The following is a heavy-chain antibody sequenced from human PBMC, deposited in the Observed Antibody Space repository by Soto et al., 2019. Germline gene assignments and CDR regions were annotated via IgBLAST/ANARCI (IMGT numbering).Heavy chain of an antibody. J-gene: IGHJ3*02. CDR3: ARTADIVVVVAAKGAFDI. V-gene: IGHV4-31*03. CDR1: GGSISSGGYY. D-gene: IGHD2-15*01. Sequence: SETLSLTCTVSGGSISSGGYYWNWIRQHPGKGLEWIGYIYYSGSTYYNPSLKSRVTISVDTSKNQFSLKLSSVTAADTAVYYCARTADIVVVVAAKGAFDIWGQGTMVTVSS. CDR2: IYYSGST.